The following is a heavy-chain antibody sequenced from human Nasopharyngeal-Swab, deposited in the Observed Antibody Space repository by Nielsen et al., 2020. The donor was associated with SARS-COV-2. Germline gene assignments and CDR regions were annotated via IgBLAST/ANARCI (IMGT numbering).Heavy chain of an antibody. V-gene: IGHV1-18*01. CDR2: ISAYNGNT. Sequence: WVRQAPGHGLEWMGWISAYNGNTNYAQKLPVRVTMTTDTSTSTAYMELRSLRSDDTAVYYCARMYYDILTGWYYYYGMDVWGQGTTVTVSS. J-gene: IGHJ6*02. CDR3: ARMYYDILTGWYYYYGMDV. D-gene: IGHD3-9*01.